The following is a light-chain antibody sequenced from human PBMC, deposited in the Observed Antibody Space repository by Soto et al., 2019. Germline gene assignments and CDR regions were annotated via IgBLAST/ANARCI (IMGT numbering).Light chain of an antibody. V-gene: IGKV3-20*01. Sequence: EIVLTQSPGTLSLSPGERATLSCRASQSLSSSYLAWYQQKPGQAPRLLIFGASSRVTGIPDRFGGAGSGTDFTLTISRLEPEDFAMYYCQHYGGSPWTFGQGTKVEI. J-gene: IGKJ1*01. CDR1: QSLSSSY. CDR2: GAS. CDR3: QHYGGSPWT.